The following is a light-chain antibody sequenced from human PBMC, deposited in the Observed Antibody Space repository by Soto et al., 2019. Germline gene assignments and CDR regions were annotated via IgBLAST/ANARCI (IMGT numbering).Light chain of an antibody. CDR3: QSYDNGLSASV. CDR2: GST. V-gene: IGLV1-40*01. J-gene: IGLJ2*01. Sequence: QSVLTQPPSVSGAPGQRVTISCTGSSSNIGAGHVVHWYQQFPGRAPNLLIYGSTNRPSGVPDRFSGSKSGTSGYLAITGLQAEDESDYYCQSYDNGLSASVFGGGTKVTVL. CDR1: SSNIGAGHV.